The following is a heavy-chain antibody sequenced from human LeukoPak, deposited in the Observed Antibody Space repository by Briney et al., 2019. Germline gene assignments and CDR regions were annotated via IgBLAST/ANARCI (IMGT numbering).Heavy chain of an antibody. CDR3: AKDSRRHYTSGPNPDSLH. V-gene: IGHV3-9*01. CDR2: ISWNSGSI. D-gene: IGHD6-19*01. Sequence: PGGSLRLSCAGSGFIFNNYAMHWVRQPPGKGLEWVSGISWNSGSIDYADSVKGRFTISRDNAKNSPYLQMNSLRVEDTAFYYCAKDSRRHYTSGPNPDSLHWGQGALVTVSS. J-gene: IGHJ4*02. CDR1: GFIFNNYA.